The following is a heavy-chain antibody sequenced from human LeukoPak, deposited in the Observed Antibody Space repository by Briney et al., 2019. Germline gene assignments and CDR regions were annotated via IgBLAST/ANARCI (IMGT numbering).Heavy chain of an antibody. Sequence: PGGSLRLSCAASGFTVSSNHMSWVRQAPGKGLEWVGRIKPKTDGETTEYAAPVKDRFSISRDDSKSMMYLQMNSLKTEDTAVYYCITPLPYSAQGGQGTLVTVSS. CDR1: GFTVSSNH. D-gene: IGHD2-21*01. CDR2: IKPKTDGETT. V-gene: IGHV3-15*01. J-gene: IGHJ4*02. CDR3: ITPLPYSAQ.